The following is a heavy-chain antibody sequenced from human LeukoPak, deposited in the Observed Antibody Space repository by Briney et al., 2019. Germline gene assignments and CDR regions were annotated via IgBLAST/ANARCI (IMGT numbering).Heavy chain of an antibody. CDR1: SFTINNFW. V-gene: IGHV3-74*03. Sequence: GGCLRLSCTASSFTINNFWMHWVSQGPGKGLEWVSRINSDATTTTYGDSVKGRFTVSRDNAKNMVYLEMNSLRGDDTAVYYCARSGIGRAFDIWGQGATVTVSS. CDR3: ARSGIGRAFDI. J-gene: IGHJ3*02. D-gene: IGHD1-1*01. CDR2: INSDATTT.